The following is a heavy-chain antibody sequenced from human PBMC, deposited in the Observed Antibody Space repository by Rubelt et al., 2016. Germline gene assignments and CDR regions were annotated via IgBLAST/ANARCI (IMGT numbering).Heavy chain of an antibody. D-gene: IGHD3-16*01. CDR2: INHSGGS. V-gene: IGHV4-34*01. J-gene: IGHJ4*02. CDR1: GGSFSGYY. CDR3: ARGRGYDYVWGSYTYYFDY. Sequence: QVQLQQWGAGLLKPSETLSLTCAVYGGSFSGYYWSWLRQPPGKGLEWIGKINHSGGSNYNPSLKSRVTISVDTSKNQFSLKLSSVTAADTAVYYCARGRGYDYVWGSYTYYFDYWGQGTLVTVSS.